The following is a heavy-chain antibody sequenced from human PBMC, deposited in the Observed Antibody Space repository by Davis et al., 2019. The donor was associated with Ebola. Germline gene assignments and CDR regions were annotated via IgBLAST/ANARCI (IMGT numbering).Heavy chain of an antibody. CDR1: GFIFSSYV. CDR2: LGTSADT. J-gene: IGHJ3*02. Sequence: GESLKISCAASGFIFSSYVMSWVRQAPGKGLEWVSTLGTSADTYYADSVKGRFTISRDNAKNSLYLQMDSLRAEDTAVYHCARGGYYDSSGYSHDAFDIWGQGTVVTVSS. V-gene: IGHV3-21*01. CDR3: ARGGYYDSSGYSHDAFDI. D-gene: IGHD3-22*01.